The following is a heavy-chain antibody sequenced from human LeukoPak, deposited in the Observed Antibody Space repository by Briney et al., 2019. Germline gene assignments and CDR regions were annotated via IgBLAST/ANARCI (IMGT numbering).Heavy chain of an antibody. D-gene: IGHD3-10*01. J-gene: IGHJ6*02. CDR1: GGTFSSYA. Sequence: RASVKVSCKASGGTFSSYAINWVRQATGQGLEWMGWMNPNSGNTGYAQKFQGRVSMTRNTSISTAYMELSSLRSEDTAVYYCARGSTMVRGVNPLGNYGMDVWGQGATLTVSS. CDR2: MNPNSGNT. CDR3: ARGSTMVRGVNPLGNYGMDV. V-gene: IGHV1-8*02.